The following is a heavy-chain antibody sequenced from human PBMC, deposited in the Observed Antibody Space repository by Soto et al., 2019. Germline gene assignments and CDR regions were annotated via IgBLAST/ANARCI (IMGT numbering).Heavy chain of an antibody. CDR3: ARDRLTRSGFYCDP. D-gene: IGHD3-22*01. CDR2: MIPILGIS. Sequence: QVQLVQSGAEVKKPGSSVKVSCKASGGTFNIYTINWVRQAPGQGLEWMGRMIPILGISNYAQKFQGRVTITADKSTSTANMELSSLRSEDTAVYYCARDRLTRSGFYCDPWGQGTLGTVSS. J-gene: IGHJ5*02. CDR1: GGTFNIYT. V-gene: IGHV1-69*08.